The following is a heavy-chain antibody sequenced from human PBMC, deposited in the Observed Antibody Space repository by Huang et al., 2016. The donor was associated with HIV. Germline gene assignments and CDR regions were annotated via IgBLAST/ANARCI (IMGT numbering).Heavy chain of an antibody. Sequence: EVKLVESGGGLVQPGGSARVSCDASGFIFSSYAMSWVRQAPGKGPEWVAMISSSGGSVAYIDSVKGRFTMSRDNSQKTVSLEMNSLRAEDTAVYYCARGSSTVRHWGQGKLVSVSS. J-gene: IGHJ4*02. D-gene: IGHD2-15*01. CDR1: GFIFSSYA. V-gene: IGHV3-23*04. CDR3: ARGSSTVRH. CDR2: ISSSGGSV.